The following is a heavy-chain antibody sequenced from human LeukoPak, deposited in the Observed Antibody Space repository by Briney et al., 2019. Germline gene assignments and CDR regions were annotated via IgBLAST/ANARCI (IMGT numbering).Heavy chain of an antibody. V-gene: IGHV1-8*01. J-gene: IGHJ6*03. CDR3: ARGPYCSSWPMTHYFYYFMDV. Sequence: EASVKVSCKASGYTFTSYDINWVRHATGQGLEWMGWMNPNSGNTGYAQKFQGRVTMTRNTSISTAYMELSSLRSEDTAVYYCARGPYCSSWPMTHYFYYFMDVWGKGNTVTVSS. D-gene: IGHD6-13*01. CDR2: MNPNSGNT. CDR1: GYTFTSYD.